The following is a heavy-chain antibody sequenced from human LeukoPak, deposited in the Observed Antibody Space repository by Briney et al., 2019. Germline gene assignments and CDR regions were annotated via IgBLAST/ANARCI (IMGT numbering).Heavy chain of an antibody. V-gene: IGHV3-53*01. Sequence: PGGSLRLSCAASGFTVSSNYMSWVRQAPGKGLEWVSVIYSGGSTYYADSVKGRFTISRDNAKNSLYLQMNSLRAEDTAVYYCARGPSGHYYYYMDVWGKGTTVTVSS. D-gene: IGHD6-25*01. CDR2: IYSGGST. J-gene: IGHJ6*03. CDR1: GFTVSSNY. CDR3: ARGPSGHYYYYMDV.